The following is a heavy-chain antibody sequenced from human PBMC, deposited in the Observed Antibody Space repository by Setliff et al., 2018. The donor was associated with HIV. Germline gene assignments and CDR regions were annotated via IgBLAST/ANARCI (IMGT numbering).Heavy chain of an antibody. CDR3: ARDGPSYSSRSYGRHFDY. D-gene: IGHD6-13*01. CDR1: GYTFTSYA. CDR2: INAGNGNT. V-gene: IGHV1-3*01. Sequence: ASVKVSCKASGYTFTSYAMHWVRQAPGQRLEWMGWINAGNGNTKYSQKFQGRVTISRDNSKDTLYLQMNSLRADDTAVYYCARDGPSYSSRSYGRHFDYWGQGTLVTVSS. J-gene: IGHJ4*02.